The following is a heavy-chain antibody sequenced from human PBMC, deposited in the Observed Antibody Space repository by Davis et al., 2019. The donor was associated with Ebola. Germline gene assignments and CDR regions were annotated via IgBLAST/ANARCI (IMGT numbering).Heavy chain of an antibody. V-gene: IGHV4-38-2*02. Sequence: PSETLSLTCTVSGYSISSGYYWGWIRQPPGKGLEWIGSINHSGSTNYNPSLKSRVTISVDTSKNQFSLKLSSVTAADTAVYYCAAGYCSSTSCYNTSYYYYGMDVWGQGTTVTVSS. CDR1: GYSISSGYY. CDR3: AAGYCSSTSCYNTSYYYYGMDV. J-gene: IGHJ6*02. D-gene: IGHD2-2*02. CDR2: INHSGST.